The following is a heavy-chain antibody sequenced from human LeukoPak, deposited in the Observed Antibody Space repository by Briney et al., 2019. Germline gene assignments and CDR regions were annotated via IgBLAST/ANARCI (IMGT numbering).Heavy chain of an antibody. CDR1: GGSVSSSIYY. Sequence: PAETLSLTCTVPGGSVSSSIYYWGWIRQPPGKGLEWIGSIYNSGRTSYNPSLNSRVTLSVDHSKHQFSLKLTCVPAADTAVYYCASKNDIFPGYVFDFWGQGTLVTVSS. CDR3: ASKNDIFPGYVFDF. D-gene: IGHD3-9*01. J-gene: IGHJ4*02. CDR2: IYNSGRT. V-gene: IGHV4-39*01.